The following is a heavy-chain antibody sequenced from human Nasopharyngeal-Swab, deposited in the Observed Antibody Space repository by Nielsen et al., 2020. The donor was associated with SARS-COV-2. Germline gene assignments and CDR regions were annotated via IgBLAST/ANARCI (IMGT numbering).Heavy chain of an antibody. Sequence: WIRQPPGKGLEWVGFIRSKAYGGTIEYAASVKGRFTISRDDSKSIAYLQMNSLKTEDTAVYYCTREPYYDFWSGYYSHYYYYGVDVWGQGTTVTVSS. J-gene: IGHJ6*02. V-gene: IGHV3-49*02. D-gene: IGHD3-3*01. CDR2: IRSKAYGGTI. CDR3: TREPYYDFWSGYYSHYYYYGVDV.